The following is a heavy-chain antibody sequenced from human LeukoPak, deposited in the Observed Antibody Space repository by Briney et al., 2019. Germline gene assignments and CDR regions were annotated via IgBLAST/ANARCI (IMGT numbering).Heavy chain of an antibody. D-gene: IGHD3-16*01. CDR2: IYYSGST. V-gene: IGHV4-59*12. J-gene: IGHJ4*02. CDR1: GGSISSYY. CDR3: ARRKGGFDY. Sequence: SETLSLTCTVSGGSISSYYWSWIRQPPGKGLEWIGYIYYSGSTNSNPSLKSRVTISVDKSKNQFSLKLSSVTAADTAVYYCARRKGGFDYWGQGTLVTVSS.